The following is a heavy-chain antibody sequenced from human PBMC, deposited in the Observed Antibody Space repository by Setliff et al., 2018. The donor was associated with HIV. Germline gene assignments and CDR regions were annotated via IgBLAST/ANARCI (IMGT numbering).Heavy chain of an antibody. V-gene: IGHV4-59*08. CDR2: ISYTGST. CDR3: ASDISPDDGYNRLHYFDY. CDR1: GGSISNYY. J-gene: IGHJ4*02. Sequence: KPSETLSLTCTVSGGSISNYYWSWIRQPPGKGLEYIGYISYTGSTNYNPSLKSRVTISVDTSKNQFSLRLNSVTAADTAVCYCASDISPDDGYNRLHYFDYWGQGTLVTVSS. D-gene: IGHD5-12*01.